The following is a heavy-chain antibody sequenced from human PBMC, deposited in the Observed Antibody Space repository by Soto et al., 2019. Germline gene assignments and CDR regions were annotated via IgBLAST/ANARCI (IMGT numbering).Heavy chain of an antibody. D-gene: IGHD3-3*01. V-gene: IGHV1-69*13. J-gene: IGHJ6*02. Sequence: ASVKVSCKASGGTFSSYAISWVRQAPGQGLEWMGGIIPIFGTANYAQKFQGRVTITADESTSTAYMELSSLRSEDTAVYYCAGRFFGVVIITSHYYYGMDVWGQGTTVTVSS. CDR3: AGRFFGVVIITSHYYYGMDV. CDR2: IIPIFGTA. CDR1: GGTFSSYA.